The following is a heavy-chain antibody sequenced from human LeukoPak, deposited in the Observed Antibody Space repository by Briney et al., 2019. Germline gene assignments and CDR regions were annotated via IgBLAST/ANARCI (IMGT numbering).Heavy chain of an antibody. CDR2: IYYSGST. D-gene: IGHD3-10*01. V-gene: IGHV4-39*07. CDR3: PREVEGYSYASGRFLHFDP. CDR1: GDSLRSSSYH. J-gene: IGHJ5*02. Sequence: SQTLSLTCTVSGDSLRSSSYHWGWIRQPPGKGLEWIGSIYYSGSTYNNRSLKRRFTISIDTSKNQFSLRLSSVTDADTAVYYCPREVEGYSYASGRFLHFDPWGQGTLVTVSS.